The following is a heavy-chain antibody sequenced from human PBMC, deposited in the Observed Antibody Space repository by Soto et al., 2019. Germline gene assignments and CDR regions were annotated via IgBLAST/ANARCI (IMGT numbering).Heavy chain of an antibody. J-gene: IGHJ6*02. CDR2: MNPNSGNT. CDR1: GYTFTSYD. V-gene: IGHV1-8*01. Sequence: QVQLVQSGAEVKKPGASVKVSCKASGYTFTSYDINWVRQATGQGLEWMGWMNPNSGNTGYAQKFQGRVTMTRNTSIRTAYMELSSLRSEDTAVYYCARRWYSSGWYYCYYYGMDVWGQGTTVTVSS. CDR3: ARRWYSSGWYYCYYYGMDV. D-gene: IGHD6-13*01.